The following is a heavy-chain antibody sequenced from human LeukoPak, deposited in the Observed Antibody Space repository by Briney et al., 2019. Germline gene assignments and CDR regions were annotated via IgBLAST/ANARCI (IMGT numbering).Heavy chain of an antibody. J-gene: IGHJ4*02. CDR1: GGSFNGYY. Sequence: SETLSLTCAVYGGSFNGYYWSWIRQPPGKGLEWIGEINHSGSTNYNPSLKSRVTISVDTSKNQFSLKLSSVTAADTAVYYCARLASKGYCSSTSCSYYFDYWGQGTLVTVSS. V-gene: IGHV4-34*01. D-gene: IGHD2-2*01. CDR2: INHSGST. CDR3: ARLASKGYCSSTSCSYYFDY.